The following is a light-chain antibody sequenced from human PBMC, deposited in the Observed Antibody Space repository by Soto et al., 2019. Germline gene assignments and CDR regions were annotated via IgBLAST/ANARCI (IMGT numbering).Light chain of an antibody. CDR1: QSVSSSS. CDR2: GAS. Sequence: EIVLTQSPSTLSLSPGERVTLSCRASQSVSSSSLAWYQQRPGQAPRLLIYGASSRATGIPDRFSGSGSGTDFSLTISRLEPEDFAVYYCQQYGVSPRTFGQGTKVDIK. CDR3: QQYGVSPRT. J-gene: IGKJ1*01. V-gene: IGKV3-20*01.